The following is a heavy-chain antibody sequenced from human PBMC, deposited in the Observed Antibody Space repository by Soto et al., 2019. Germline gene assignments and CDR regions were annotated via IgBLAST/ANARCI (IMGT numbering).Heavy chain of an antibody. CDR2: ISTSRSYI. CDR1: GFSLITFA. D-gene: IGHD6-19*01. V-gene: IGHV3-21*01. Sequence: GGSLRLSCAASGFSLITFAMHWVRQAPGKGLEWVSSISTSRSYIYYADSVKGRFTISRDTAKNSLYLQMNSLRAEDTAVYYCARGSAVAVDYWGQGTLVTVSS. J-gene: IGHJ4*02. CDR3: ARGSAVAVDY.